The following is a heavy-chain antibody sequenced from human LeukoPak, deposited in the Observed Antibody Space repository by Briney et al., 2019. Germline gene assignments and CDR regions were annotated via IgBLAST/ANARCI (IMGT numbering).Heavy chain of an antibody. Sequence: ASVKVSCKASGYTFTGYYMHWVRLAPGPGLEWVGWINPNSGGTNYAQKFQGRVTMTRDTSISTAYMELSRLRSDDTAVYYCARGNSWAYSSSSLFGYWGQGTLVTVSS. CDR1: GYTFTGYY. V-gene: IGHV1-2*02. CDR3: ARGNSWAYSSSSLFGY. J-gene: IGHJ4*02. CDR2: INPNSGGT. D-gene: IGHD6-6*01.